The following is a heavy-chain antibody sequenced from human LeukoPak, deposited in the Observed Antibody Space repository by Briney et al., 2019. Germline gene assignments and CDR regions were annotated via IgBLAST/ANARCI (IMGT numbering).Heavy chain of an antibody. Sequence: ASVKVSCKASGFTFNTYGITWVRQAPGQGLEWMGWITAFNGNTDSAQKFQDRLTLTTDASTSTAYMELRSLRSDDTAVYYCARDWKMYYDVLTGKTPFDIWGQGTMVTVSS. J-gene: IGHJ3*02. CDR3: ARDWKMYYDVLTGKTPFDI. D-gene: IGHD3-9*01. V-gene: IGHV1-18*01. CDR1: GFTFNTYG. CDR2: ITAFNGNT.